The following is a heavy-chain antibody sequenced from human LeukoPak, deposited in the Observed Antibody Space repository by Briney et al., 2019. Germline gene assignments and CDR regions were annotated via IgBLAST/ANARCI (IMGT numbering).Heavy chain of an antibody. J-gene: IGHJ4*02. V-gene: IGHV3-23*01. CDR3: AKRPASIQTFDY. CDR2: ISPNGGST. Sequence: QPGGSLRLSCAASGFTFGNYAMSWVRQAPGKGLEWVSTISPNGGSTYYADSVKGRLTISRDNSKNTLYLRMNSLSAEDTAIYYCAKRPASIQTFDYWGQGSLVTVSS. D-gene: IGHD2-21*01. CDR1: GFTFGNYA.